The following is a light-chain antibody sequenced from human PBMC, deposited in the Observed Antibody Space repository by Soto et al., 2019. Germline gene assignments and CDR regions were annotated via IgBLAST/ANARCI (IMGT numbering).Light chain of an antibody. CDR2: DNN. CDR1: RSNIGNNY. Sequence: QSVLTQPPSVSAAPGQKVTISCSGSRSNIGNNYVSWYQQLPGTAPKLLIYDNNKRPSGIPDRFSGSKSGTSATLGITGLQTGDEADYYCGTWDSSLSVVFGGGTKLTVL. V-gene: IGLV1-51*01. CDR3: GTWDSSLSVV. J-gene: IGLJ2*01.